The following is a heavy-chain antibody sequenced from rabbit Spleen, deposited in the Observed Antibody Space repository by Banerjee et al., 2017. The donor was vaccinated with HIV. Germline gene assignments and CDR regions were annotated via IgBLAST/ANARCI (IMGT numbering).Heavy chain of an antibody. D-gene: IGHD2-1*01. CDR1: GFDFSTYY. J-gene: IGHJ4*01. V-gene: IGHV1S7*01. CDR3: AREGAGGVYGPFNL. CDR2: IDPIFGST. Sequence: QLKESGGGLVQPGGSLKLSCKASGFDFSTYYMSWVRQAPGKGLEWIGYIDPIFGSTYYASWVNGRFTISSHNAQNTLYLQLNSLTAADTATYFCAREGAGGVYGPFNLWGQGTLVTVS.